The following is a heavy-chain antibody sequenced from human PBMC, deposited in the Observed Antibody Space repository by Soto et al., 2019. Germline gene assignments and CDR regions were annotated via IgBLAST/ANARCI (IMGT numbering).Heavy chain of an antibody. CDR2: INPSSGYT. Sequence: ASVKVSCKASGYTFTTHWMHWVRQAPGQGLEWMAVINPSSGYTIYAQNFQGRVTVTRDTSTNMVYMELSSLRSEDTAVYYCARDISAESSGYSYCWFDPLGQGTLVTVSS. CDR3: ARDISAESSGYSYCWFDP. D-gene: IGHD3-22*01. V-gene: IGHV1-46*01. J-gene: IGHJ5*02. CDR1: GYTFTTHW.